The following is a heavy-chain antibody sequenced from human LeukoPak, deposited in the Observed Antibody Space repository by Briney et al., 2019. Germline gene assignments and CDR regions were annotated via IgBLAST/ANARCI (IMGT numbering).Heavy chain of an antibody. J-gene: IGHJ5*02. D-gene: IGHD2-8*01. V-gene: IGHV3-13*01. CDR3: VRGCMFCRWKTYFDP. CDR2: IGTAGDS. Sequence: PGGSLRLSCAASGFTFSTYDMHWVRRATGKGLEWVSAIGTAGDSFYPDSVKGRFTMSRENARNSVYLQMNSLRAEDTAVYYCVRGCMFCRWKTYFDPWGQGTLVTVSS. CDR1: GFTFSTYD.